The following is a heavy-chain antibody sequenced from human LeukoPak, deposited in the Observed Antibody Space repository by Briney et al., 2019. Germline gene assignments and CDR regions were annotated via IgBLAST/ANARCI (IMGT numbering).Heavy chain of an antibody. V-gene: IGHV3-23*01. CDR3: AKTGKLELLIIGTFDY. D-gene: IGHD1-26*01. J-gene: IGHJ4*02. Sequence: GGSLRLSCAASGFTFSSYAMSWVRQAPGKGLEWVSAISGSGITTYYADSVKGRFTISRDSSKNTLYLQMNSLRAEDTAVYYCAKTGKLELLIIGTFDYWGLGTLVTVSS. CDR1: GFTFSSYA. CDR2: ISGSGITT.